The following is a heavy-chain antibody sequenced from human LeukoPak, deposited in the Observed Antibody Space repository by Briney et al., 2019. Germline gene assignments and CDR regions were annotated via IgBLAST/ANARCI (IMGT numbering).Heavy chain of an antibody. J-gene: IGHJ4*02. CDR2: ISYDGSNK. Sequence: PGKSLRLSCEASGFSFRDYGIHWVRQAPGKGLEWVAVISYDGSNKYYADSVKGRFTISRDNSKNTLYLQMNSLRAEDTAVYYCARDLDDQLVVDLDYWGQGTLVTVSS. D-gene: IGHD2-8*02. CDR3: ARDLDDQLVVDLDY. CDR1: GFSFRDYG. V-gene: IGHV3-30*19.